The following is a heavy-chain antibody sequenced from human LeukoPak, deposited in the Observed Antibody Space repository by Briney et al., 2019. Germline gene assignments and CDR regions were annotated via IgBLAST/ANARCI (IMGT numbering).Heavy chain of an antibody. V-gene: IGHV3-33*01. CDR2: IWHDGYNE. CDR3: AGAESYGWFNY. J-gene: IGHJ4*02. Sequence: GGSLTLSCAASGINVIGYGMHWVRQAPGKGLEWVADIWHDGYNEHYADSVKGRFSVSRDKAKNTVYLEMTSLRDDDTAVYFCAGAESYGWFNYWGQGSMVTASS. D-gene: IGHD3-10*01. CDR1: GINVIGYG.